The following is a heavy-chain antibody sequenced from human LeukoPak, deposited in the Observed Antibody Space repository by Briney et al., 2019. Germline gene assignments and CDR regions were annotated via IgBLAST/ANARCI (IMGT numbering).Heavy chain of an antibody. CDR1: GYTFTSYY. V-gene: IGHV1-2*02. Sequence: GASVKVSCKASGYTFTSYYIHWVRQAPGQGPEWMGWINPDTGGTNYAQNFQGRVTMTRDTSISTAYMDLNRVTSDDTAVYYCAREIVATTIDYWGQGTLVTVSS. CDR2: INPDTGGT. D-gene: IGHD5-12*01. J-gene: IGHJ4*02. CDR3: AREIVATTIDY.